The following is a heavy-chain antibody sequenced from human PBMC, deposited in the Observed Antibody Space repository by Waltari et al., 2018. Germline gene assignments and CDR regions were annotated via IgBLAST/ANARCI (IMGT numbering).Heavy chain of an antibody. V-gene: IGHV3-49*04. CDR3: TRVLLAVVMVAY. CDR1: GFTFGDYT. J-gene: IGHJ4*02. CDR2: IRSKTHGGTT. Sequence: EVQLVESGGGLVQPGRSLRLSCTTSGFTFGDYTMSWVRQAPGKGLEWVAFIRSKTHGGTTEYAASVKGRFTISRDDSKSIAYLQMNSLKTEDTAVYYCTRVLLAVVMVAYWGQGTLVTVSS. D-gene: IGHD6-19*01.